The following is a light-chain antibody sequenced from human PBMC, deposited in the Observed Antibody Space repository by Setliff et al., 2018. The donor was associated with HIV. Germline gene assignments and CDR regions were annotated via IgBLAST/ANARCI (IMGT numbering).Light chain of an antibody. CDR3: SSYTSSSTLYVV. CDR1: TSDFPNYDY. J-gene: IGLJ2*01. Sequence: QSALSQPRSVSGSPGQSITISCTGITSDFPNYDYVSWYQQHPGKAPKLMIYDVSNRPSGVSNRFSGSKSGNTASLTISGLQAEDEADYYCSSYTSSSTLYVVFGGGTQLTVL. CDR2: DVS. V-gene: IGLV2-14*01.